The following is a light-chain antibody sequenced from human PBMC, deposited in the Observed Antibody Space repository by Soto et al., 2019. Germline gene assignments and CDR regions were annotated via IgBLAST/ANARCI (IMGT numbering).Light chain of an antibody. V-gene: IGKV3-20*01. J-gene: IGKJ2*01. CDR3: QQYGSSPVYT. CDR2: GAS. Sequence: EIVLTQSPGTLSLSPGERATLSCRASQSVSSSYLAWYQQKPGQAPRLLIYGASSRATGIPDRFSGSGSGTDFPHTISRLEPEDFAVYYCQQYGSSPVYTFGQGTKLEIK. CDR1: QSVSSSY.